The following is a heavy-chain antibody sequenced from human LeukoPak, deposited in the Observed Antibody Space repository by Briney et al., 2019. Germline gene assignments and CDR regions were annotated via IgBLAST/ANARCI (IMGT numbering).Heavy chain of an antibody. CDR1: GFTFNNYG. CDR2: IRYNGNNQ. CDR3: AKDSSGWYVSDAFDI. Sequence: GGSLRLSCAASGFTFNNYGMHWVRQAPGKGLEWVAFIRYNGNNQYYADSVKGRFTISRDNSKNTLYLQMNSLKGDDTAVYYCAKDSSGWYVSDAFDIWGQGTMVTVSS. D-gene: IGHD6-19*01. J-gene: IGHJ3*02. V-gene: IGHV3-30*02.